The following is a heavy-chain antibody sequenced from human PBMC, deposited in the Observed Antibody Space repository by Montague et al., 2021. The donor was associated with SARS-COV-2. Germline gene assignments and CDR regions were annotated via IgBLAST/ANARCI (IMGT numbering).Heavy chain of an antibody. CDR2: IYYSGTT. V-gene: IGHV4-39*02. Sequence: SETLSLTCSVSSGSIISSGYYCCCSRHPPKRELWLIGNIYYSGTTYNKPLLHRRATISVDTSKNYLFMMLSFVTAAETAVYFCARGMIRGVTTPFDYWGQGSQVTVSS. J-gene: IGHJ4*02. D-gene: IGHD3-10*01. CDR3: ARGMIRGVTTPFDY. CDR1: SGSIISSGYY.